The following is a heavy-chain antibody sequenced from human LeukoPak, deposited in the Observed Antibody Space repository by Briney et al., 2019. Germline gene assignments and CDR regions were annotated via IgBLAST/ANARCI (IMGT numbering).Heavy chain of an antibody. CDR1: GGTFSSYA. V-gene: IGHV1-69*04. CDR2: IIPILGIA. CDR3: ARTMIVVVTKGAFDI. Sequence: ASVKVSCKASGGTFSSYAISWVRQAPGQGLEWMGRIIPILGIANYAQKFQGRVTITADKSTSTAYMELSSLRSEDTAVYYCARTMIVVVTKGAFDIWGQGTMVTVSS. J-gene: IGHJ3*02. D-gene: IGHD3-22*01.